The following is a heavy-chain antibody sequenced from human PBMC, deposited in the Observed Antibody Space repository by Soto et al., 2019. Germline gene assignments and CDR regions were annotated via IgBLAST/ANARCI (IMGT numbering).Heavy chain of an antibody. CDR2: INHSGST. CDR1: GGSFSGYY. Sequence: SETLSLTCAVYGGSFSGYYWSWIRQPPGKGLEWIGEINHSGSTNYNPSLKSRVTISVDTSKNQFSLKLSSVTAADTAVYYCARDRHSGWGLYWYFDLWGRGTLVTVSS. J-gene: IGHJ2*01. D-gene: IGHD6-19*01. V-gene: IGHV4-34*01. CDR3: ARDRHSGWGLYWYFDL.